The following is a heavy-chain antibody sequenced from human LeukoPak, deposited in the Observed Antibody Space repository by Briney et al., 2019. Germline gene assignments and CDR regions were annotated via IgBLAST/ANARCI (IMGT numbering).Heavy chain of an antibody. J-gene: IGHJ1*01. Sequence: GGSLRLSCAASGFTFSSYWMHWVRQAPGKGLEWVARMNSDGTDISYGDSVKGRFTISRDNAKNTLYLRMNSLRVEDTAVYYCARVGYYDSSNYYAYFQHWGQGTLVTVSS. D-gene: IGHD3-22*01. CDR3: ARVGYYDSSNYYAYFQH. CDR2: MNSDGTDI. CDR1: GFTFSSYW. V-gene: IGHV3-74*01.